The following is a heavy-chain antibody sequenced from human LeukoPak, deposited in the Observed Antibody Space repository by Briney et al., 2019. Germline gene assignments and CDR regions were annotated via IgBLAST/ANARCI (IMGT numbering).Heavy chain of an antibody. Sequence: PGGSLRLSCAASGFTLSSYAMSWVRQAPGKGLEWVSAISDTGNTYHADSVKGRFTISMDSSKTTLFLQMNSLRAEDTAVYYCARETDYSLFDYWGQGTLVTVSS. J-gene: IGHJ4*02. CDR2: ISDTGNT. CDR3: ARETDYSLFDY. CDR1: GFTLSSYA. V-gene: IGHV3-23*01. D-gene: IGHD3-10*01.